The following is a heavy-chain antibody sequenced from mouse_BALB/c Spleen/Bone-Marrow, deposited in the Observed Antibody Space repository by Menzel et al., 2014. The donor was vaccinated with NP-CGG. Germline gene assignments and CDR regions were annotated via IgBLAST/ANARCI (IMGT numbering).Heavy chain of an antibody. J-gene: IGHJ2*01. V-gene: IGHV14-3*02. CDR1: GFNIKDTY. D-gene: IGHD4-1*01. CDR3: ATLTGTLDY. Sequence: VQLQQSGAELVKPGASVKLSCTASGFNIKDTYMHWVKQRPEQGLEWIGRIDPASDYTQFDSKFQGKATITADTSSNPAYLQLSSLASEDTAVYYCATLTGTLDYWGQGTTLTVSS. CDR2: IDPASDYT.